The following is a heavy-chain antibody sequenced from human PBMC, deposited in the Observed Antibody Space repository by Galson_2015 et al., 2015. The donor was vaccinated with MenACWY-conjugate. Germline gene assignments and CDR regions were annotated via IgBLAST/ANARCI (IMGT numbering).Heavy chain of an antibody. CDR3: ARMHGGYVDC. J-gene: IGHJ4*02. CDR2: TYYRSKWNY. D-gene: IGHD2-15*01. V-gene: IGHV6-1*01. Sequence: CAISGDSVSSNSAAWNWIRQSPSRGLEWLGRTYYRSKWNYNYALSVKSRIIINPDTSKNQFSLQLNSVTPEDTAVYFCARMHGGYVDCWGQGALVTVSS. CDR1: GDSVSSNSAA.